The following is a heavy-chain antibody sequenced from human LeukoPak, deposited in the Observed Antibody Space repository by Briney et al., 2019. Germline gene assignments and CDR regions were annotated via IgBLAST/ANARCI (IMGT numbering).Heavy chain of an antibody. J-gene: IGHJ4*02. CDR1: GFTSGTYS. CDR2: ISSGSSYI. D-gene: IGHD2-2*01. V-gene: IGHV3-21*01. CDR3: ARSVGYCSSTTCYADY. Sequence: GGSLRLSCAASGFTSGTYSMNWVRQAPGKGLEWVSSISSGSSYIYYTDSVKGRFTISRDNARNSLYLQMNSLRAEDTAVYYCARSVGYCSSTTCYADYWGQGTLVTVSS.